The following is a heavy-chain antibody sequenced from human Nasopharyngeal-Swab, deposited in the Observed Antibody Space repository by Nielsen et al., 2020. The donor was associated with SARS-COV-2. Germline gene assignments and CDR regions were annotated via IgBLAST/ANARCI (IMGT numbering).Heavy chain of an antibody. V-gene: IGHV3-11*01. J-gene: IGHJ4*02. CDR3: AKRIQDFYCFDY. D-gene: IGHD2-21*02. CDR1: GFTFSDYY. CDR2: ISSGGSTV. Sequence: GGSLRLSCAASGFTFSDYYMSWIRQAPGEGLEWVSYISSGGSTVYYTDSVKGRFTISRDNAKNSLYLQMNSLRAEDTAVYYCAKRIQDFYCFDYWGQGTLVTVSS.